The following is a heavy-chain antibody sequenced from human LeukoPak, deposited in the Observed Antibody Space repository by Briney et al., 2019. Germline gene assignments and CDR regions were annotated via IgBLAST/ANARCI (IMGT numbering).Heavy chain of an antibody. CDR2: INWNGGST. CDR1: GFTFDDYG. V-gene: IGHV3-20*04. J-gene: IGHJ4*02. D-gene: IGHD1-26*01. Sequence: GGSLRLSCAASGFTFDDYGMSWVRQVPGKGLEWVSGINWNGGSTGNADSVKGRFTISRDNAKNTVYLQMNSLRDEDTAVYYCAREKQSGGTPFDYWGQGSLVTVSS. CDR3: AREKQSGGTPFDY.